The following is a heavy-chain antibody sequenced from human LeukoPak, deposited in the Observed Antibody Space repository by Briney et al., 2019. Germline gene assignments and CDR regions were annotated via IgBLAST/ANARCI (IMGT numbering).Heavy chain of an antibody. CDR2: IYSSGST. CDR1: GASISAFH. J-gene: IGHJ4*02. Sequence: SETLSLTCTVSGASISAFHWTWFRQPAGKTLEGIGLIYSSGSTLLNPSLKTRVAMSLDLTKNQLSLRLTSLTAADRAMFHGARKEGDYWAQGPLVPVSS. CDR3: ARKEGDY. V-gene: IGHV4-4*07.